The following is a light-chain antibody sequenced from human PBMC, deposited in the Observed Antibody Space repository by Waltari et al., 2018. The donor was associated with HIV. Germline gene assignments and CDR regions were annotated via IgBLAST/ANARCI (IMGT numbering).Light chain of an antibody. V-gene: IGLV3-21*02. CDR1: NIGSKS. J-gene: IGLJ7*01. CDR3: HVWNSTSDLGV. CDR2: DDR. Sequence: SSVLTQPPSVSVAPGQTARIPCGGPNIGSKSVHWYQQRPGQASVLVVYDDRVRPSGIPDRSFGSNSGNTATLSISRVEAGDEADYYCHVWNSTSDLGVFGGGTQLTVL.